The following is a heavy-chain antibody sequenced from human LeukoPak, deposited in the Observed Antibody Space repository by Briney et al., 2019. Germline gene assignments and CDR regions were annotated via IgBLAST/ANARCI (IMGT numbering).Heavy chain of an antibody. D-gene: IGHD5-24*01. J-gene: IGHJ4*02. CDR1: GYTFTAYH. Sequence: GSSVKVSCKTSGYTFTAYHVHWMRQAPGQALEDLGKIDLRNGVKTYAQNLQGRVAMTRDTKINTAYMEMSKLSSDDTALFYCAISIQAPAIPAFDFWGQGTQVTVSS. CDR2: IDLRNGVK. CDR3: AISIQAPAIPAFDF. V-gene: IGHV1-2*02.